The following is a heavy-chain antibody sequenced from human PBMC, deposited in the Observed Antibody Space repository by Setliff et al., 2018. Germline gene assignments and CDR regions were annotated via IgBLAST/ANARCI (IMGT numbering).Heavy chain of an antibody. Sequence: GGSLRLSCAASGFSISYYAIHWVRQAPGKGLEWVAVSRYAENYQYYADSVKGRFTISRDKSENTLYLQMNRLRPGDTAVYYCASTCSGSGCYAGLESWGQGTLVTVSS. V-gene: IGHV3-30-3*01. CDR2: SRYAENYQ. CDR1: GFSISYYA. D-gene: IGHD2-15*01. CDR3: ASTCSGSGCYAGLES. J-gene: IGHJ4*02.